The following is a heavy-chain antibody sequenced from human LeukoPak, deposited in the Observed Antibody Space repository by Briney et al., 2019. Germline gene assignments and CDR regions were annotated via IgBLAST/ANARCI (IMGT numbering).Heavy chain of an antibody. D-gene: IGHD2-21*02. J-gene: IGHJ4*02. CDR2: ISYDVSNK. Sequence: PGRSLRLSCAASGFTFSSYAMHWVRQAPGKGLEWVAVISYDVSNKYYADSVKGRFTISRDNSKNTLYLQMNSLRAEDTAVYYCARARRPVTAIEVNYWGQGNVVTVSS. CDR3: ARARRPVTAIEVNY. CDR1: GFTFSSYA. V-gene: IGHV3-30*04.